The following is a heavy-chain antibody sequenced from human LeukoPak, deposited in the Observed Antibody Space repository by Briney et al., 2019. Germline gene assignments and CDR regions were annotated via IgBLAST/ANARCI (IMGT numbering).Heavy chain of an antibody. V-gene: IGHV3-23*01. CDR1: GFTFSNHG. CDR2: VSPPGGGT. Sequence: GGTLRLSCAASGFTFSNHGMNWVRQAPGKGLEWLSGVSPPGGGTYYADSVKGRFTISRDDSKNTLYLQMNSLRAEDTAVYYCAKDFSPPDYWGQGTLVTVSS. D-gene: IGHD3-3*01. J-gene: IGHJ4*02. CDR3: AKDFSPPDY.